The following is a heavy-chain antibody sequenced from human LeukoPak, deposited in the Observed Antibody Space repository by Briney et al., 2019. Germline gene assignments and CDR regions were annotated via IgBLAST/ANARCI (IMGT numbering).Heavy chain of an antibody. CDR3: ARAGISGWGYFQH. V-gene: IGHV4-59*01. J-gene: IGHJ1*01. CDR2: IYYSGSP. D-gene: IGHD6-19*01. Sequence: SETLSLTCSVSGGSSTNYYWSWIRQPPGKALEWIGYIYYSGSPNYSPSLKSRVTISGDTSKNQLSLKLSSVTAADTAVYYCARAGISGWGYFQHWGQGTLVTVSS. CDR1: GGSSTNYY.